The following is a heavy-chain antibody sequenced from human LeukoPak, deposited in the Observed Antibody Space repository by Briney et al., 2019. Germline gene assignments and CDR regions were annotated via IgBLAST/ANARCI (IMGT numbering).Heavy chain of an antibody. CDR3: ASRPTAMVTGDYYGMDV. J-gene: IGHJ6*04. D-gene: IGHD5-18*01. CDR1: GYTFTGYY. V-gene: IGHV1-2*02. CDR2: INPNSGGT. Sequence: GASVKVSCKASGYTFTGYYMHWVRQAPGQGLEWMGWINPNSGGTNYAQKFQGRVTMTRDTSISTAYMELSRLRSDDTAVYYCASRPTAMVTGDYYGMDVWGKGTTVTVSS.